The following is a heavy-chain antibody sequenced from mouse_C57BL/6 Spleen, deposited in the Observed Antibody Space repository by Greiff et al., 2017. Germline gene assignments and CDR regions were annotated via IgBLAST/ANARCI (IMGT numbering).Heavy chain of an antibody. D-gene: IGHD1-1*01. CDR3: ARGFYYGSSYDWFAY. V-gene: IGHV14-3*01. J-gene: IGHJ3*01. Sequence: EVQLQQSLAELVRPGASVKLSCTASGFNIKNTYMHWVKQRPEQGLEWIGRIDPANGNTKYAPKFQGKATITADTSSNTAYLQLSSLTSEDTAIYYCARGFYYGSSYDWFAYWGQGTLVTVSA. CDR1: GFNIKNTY. CDR2: IDPANGNT.